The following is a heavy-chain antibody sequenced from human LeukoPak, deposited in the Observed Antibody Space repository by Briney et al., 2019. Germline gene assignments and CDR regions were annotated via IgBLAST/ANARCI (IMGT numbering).Heavy chain of an antibody. D-gene: IGHD6-19*01. V-gene: IGHV3-21*01. Sequence: GGSLRLSCAATGFTFSSYSMNWVRQAPGKGLEWVSSISSSSYIYYADSVKGRFTISRDNAKNSLYLQMNSLRAEDTAVYYCARSGRIAVAGGYYFMDVWGKGTTVTVSS. CDR3: ARSGRIAVAGGYYFMDV. CDR1: GFTFSSYS. J-gene: IGHJ6*03. CDR2: ISSSSYI.